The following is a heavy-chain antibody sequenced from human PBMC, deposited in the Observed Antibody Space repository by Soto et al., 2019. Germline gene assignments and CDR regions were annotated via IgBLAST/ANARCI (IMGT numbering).Heavy chain of an antibody. CDR2: ISYSGHTT. CDR3: AKGAPLLAAGTWWFDP. V-gene: IGHV3-23*01. J-gene: IGHJ5*02. CDR1: GFTFTSYA. Sequence: PGGSLRLSCAASGFTFTSYAMNWVRQAPGQGLEWVSTISYSGHTTYYADSAKGRFTISRDNSNNTLYLQMDSLRGEDTAVYYCAKGAPLLAAGTWWFDPWGQGTLVTVSS. D-gene: IGHD6-13*01.